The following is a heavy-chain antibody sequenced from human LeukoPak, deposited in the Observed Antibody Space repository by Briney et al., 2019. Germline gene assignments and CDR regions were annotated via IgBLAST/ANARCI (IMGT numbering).Heavy chain of an antibody. J-gene: IGHJ4*02. Sequence: ASVKVSCKASGYTFTSYGISWVRQAPGQGLEWIGWISAYNGNTNYAQKLQGRVTMTTDTSTSTAYMELRSLRSDDTAVYYCAREGNDFWSGYYPSLDYWGQGTLVTVSS. V-gene: IGHV1-18*01. CDR1: GYTFTSYG. CDR3: AREGNDFWSGYYPSLDY. CDR2: ISAYNGNT. D-gene: IGHD3-3*01.